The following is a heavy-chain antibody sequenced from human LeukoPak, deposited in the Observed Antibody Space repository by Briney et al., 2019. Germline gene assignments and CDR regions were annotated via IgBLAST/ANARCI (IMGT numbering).Heavy chain of an antibody. CDR3: ARDRSYGSFDY. D-gene: IGHD5-18*01. J-gene: IGHJ4*02. V-gene: IGHV3-30*02. Sequence: GGSLRLSCAASGFTFSSYGMHWVRQSPGKGLEWVAFIRYDGGIKYCADSVKGRFTISRDNSKNTLYLQMNSLTAEDTALYHCARDRSYGSFDYWGQGTLVTVSS. CDR1: GFTFSSYG. CDR2: IRYDGGIK.